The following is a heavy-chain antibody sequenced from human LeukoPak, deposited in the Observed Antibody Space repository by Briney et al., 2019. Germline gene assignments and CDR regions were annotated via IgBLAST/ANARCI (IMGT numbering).Heavy chain of an antibody. V-gene: IGHV1-2*02. CDR1: GYTFTGYY. Sequence: ASVKVSCKASGYTFTGYYMHWVRQAPGQGLEWMGWINPNSGGTNYAQKFQGRVTMTRDTSISTAYMELSRLRSEDTAVYYCARVISIAARLSFVYWGQGTLVTVSS. D-gene: IGHD6-6*01. J-gene: IGHJ4*02. CDR2: INPNSGGT. CDR3: ARVISIAARLSFVY.